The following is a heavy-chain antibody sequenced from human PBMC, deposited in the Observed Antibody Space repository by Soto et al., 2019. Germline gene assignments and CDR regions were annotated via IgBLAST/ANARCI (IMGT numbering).Heavy chain of an antibody. V-gene: IGHV1-58*01. CDR2: IVVGSGNT. Sequence: RASVKVSCKASGFTFTSSAVQWVRQARGQRLEWIGWIVVGSGNTNYAQKFQERVTITRDMSTSTAYMELSSLRSEDTAVYYCAAAEGSGSYTYYYGMDVWGQGTTVTVSS. D-gene: IGHD3-10*01. CDR1: GFTFTSSA. CDR3: AAAEGSGSYTYYYGMDV. J-gene: IGHJ6*02.